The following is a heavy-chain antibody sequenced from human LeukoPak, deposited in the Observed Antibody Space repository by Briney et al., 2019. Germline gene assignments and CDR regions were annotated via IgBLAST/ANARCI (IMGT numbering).Heavy chain of an antibody. Sequence: SQTLSLTCAISGDSVSSNSAAWNWIRQSPSRGLEWLGRTYYGSKWYNDYAVSVKSRITINPDTSKNQFSLQLNSVTPEDTAVYYCVRGNYVWGSYRTNWFDPWGQGTLVTVSS. CDR1: GDSVSSNSAA. J-gene: IGHJ5*02. CDR2: TYYGSKWYN. CDR3: VRGNYVWGSYRTNWFDP. D-gene: IGHD3-16*02. V-gene: IGHV6-1*01.